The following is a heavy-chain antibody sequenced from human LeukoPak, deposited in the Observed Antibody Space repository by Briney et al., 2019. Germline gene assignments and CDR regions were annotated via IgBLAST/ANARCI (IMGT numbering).Heavy chain of an antibody. CDR2: MWYDGSYK. Sequence: PGGSLRLSCAASGFTFSNYGMHWVRQAPGKGLEWVAVMWYDGSYKYYVDSVKGRFTISRDNSKNTLYLQMNSLRAEDTAVYYCAKPTRGSGSFLIDYWGQGTLVTVSS. D-gene: IGHD1-26*01. CDR1: GFTFSNYG. CDR3: AKPTRGSGSFLIDY. V-gene: IGHV3-33*06. J-gene: IGHJ4*02.